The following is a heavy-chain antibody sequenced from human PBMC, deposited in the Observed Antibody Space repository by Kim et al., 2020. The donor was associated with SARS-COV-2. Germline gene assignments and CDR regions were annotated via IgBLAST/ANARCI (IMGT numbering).Heavy chain of an antibody. CDR2: ISSSSSYI. V-gene: IGHV3-21*01. CDR1: GFTFSSYS. CDR3: AREVGGAYCGGDCYPTYYYYYGMDV. J-gene: IGHJ6*02. Sequence: GGSLRLSCAASGFTFSSYSMNWVRQAPGKGLEWVSSISSSSSYIYYADSVKGRFTISRDNAKNSLYLQMNSLRAEDTAVYYCAREVGGAYCGGDCYPTYYYYYGMDVWGQGTTVTVSS. D-gene: IGHD2-21*02.